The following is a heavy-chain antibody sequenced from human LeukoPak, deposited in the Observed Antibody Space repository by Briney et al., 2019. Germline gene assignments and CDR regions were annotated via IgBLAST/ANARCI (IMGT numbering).Heavy chain of an antibody. CDR1: GITFSSYG. CDR2: ISHDGNNK. J-gene: IGHJ6*02. Sequence: GGSLRLSCAASGITFSSYGMYWVRQAPGKGLEWGAVISHDGNNKYYADSVKGRFTTSRDNSKNTLYLQMNSLRAEDTAVYYCANAGRDSSSTISCGMDVWGQGTTVTVSS. D-gene: IGHD6-13*01. CDR3: ANAGRDSSSTISCGMDV. V-gene: IGHV3-30*18.